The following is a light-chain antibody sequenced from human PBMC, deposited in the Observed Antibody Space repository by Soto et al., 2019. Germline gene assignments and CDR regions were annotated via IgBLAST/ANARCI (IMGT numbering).Light chain of an antibody. Sequence: FVLTHSPGTLSLSPWERATLSSRSSQTVRNNYLAWYQQKPGQAPRLLIYDASSRATGIPDRFSGGGSGTDFTLTISRLEPEDFAVYYCQQFSSYPLTFGGGTRWIS. CDR3: QQFSSYPLT. V-gene: IGKV3-20*01. J-gene: IGKJ4*01. CDR1: QTVRNNY. CDR2: DAS.